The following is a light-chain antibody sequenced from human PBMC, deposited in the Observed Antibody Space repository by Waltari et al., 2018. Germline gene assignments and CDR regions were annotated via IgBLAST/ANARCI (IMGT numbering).Light chain of an antibody. CDR3: QHFKNFPWT. CDR2: EAS. V-gene: IGKV1-5*03. Sequence: DIQMPQSPSTLSASVGGRVTITCRASQNIDGWLAWHQQKPGQAPKPLIYEASKLQTGVPSRFSGGGYGTEFTLTITDLQPDDFATYYCQHFKNFPWTFGQGTNVEI. J-gene: IGKJ1*01. CDR1: QNIDGW.